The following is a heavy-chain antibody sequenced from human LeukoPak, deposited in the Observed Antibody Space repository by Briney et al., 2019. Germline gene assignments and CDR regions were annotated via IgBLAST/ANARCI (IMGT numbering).Heavy chain of an antibody. CDR2: LFPDLTT. CDR1: GYSVNSAYY. CDR3: AGMTTVIRGRRFDS. J-gene: IGHJ4*02. Sequence: PSETLSLTCAVSGYSVNSAYYWGWIRPPPGKGLEWIGNLFPDLTTEYTPSLKGRVTISLDTSNNLFSLRLTSVTAADMALYFCAGMTTVIRGRRFDSWGQGALVTVSS. D-gene: IGHD4-23*01. V-gene: IGHV4-38-2*01.